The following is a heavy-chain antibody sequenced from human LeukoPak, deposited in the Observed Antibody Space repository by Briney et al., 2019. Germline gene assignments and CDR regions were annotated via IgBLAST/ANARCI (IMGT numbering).Heavy chain of an antibody. CDR1: GFTFSSYG. V-gene: IGHV3-33*06. CDR3: AKDGYDYDFWSGYYYYMDV. D-gene: IGHD3-3*01. J-gene: IGHJ6*03. Sequence: PGGSLRLSCAASGFTFSSYGMHWVRQAPGKGLEWVAVIWYDGSNKYYADSVKGRFTISRDNSKNTLYLQMNSLRAEDTAVYYCAKDGYDYDFWSGYYYYMDVWGKGTKVTVSS. CDR2: IWYDGSNK.